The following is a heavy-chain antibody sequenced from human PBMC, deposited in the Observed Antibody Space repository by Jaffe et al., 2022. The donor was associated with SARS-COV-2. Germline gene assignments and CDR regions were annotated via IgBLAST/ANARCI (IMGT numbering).Heavy chain of an antibody. D-gene: IGHD2-2*01. CDR3: ARPPHCSSNTCAR. CDR2: INPDGTEK. CDR1: GFPFTSYW. Sequence: VESGGGLVQPGGSLRLSCAASGFPFTSYWMTWIRQAPGKGLEWVASINPDGTEKYYVDSVKGRFTISRDNAKNSLYLQMNSLRVEDTAVYYCARPPHCSSNTCARWGQGTLVTVSS. J-gene: IGHJ4*02. V-gene: IGHV3-7*01.